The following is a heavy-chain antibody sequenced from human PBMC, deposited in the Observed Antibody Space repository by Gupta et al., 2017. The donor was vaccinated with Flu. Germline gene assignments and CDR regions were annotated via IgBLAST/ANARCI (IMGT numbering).Heavy chain of an antibody. Sequence: IRQPPGKGLEWIGEINHSGSTNYNPPLKSRVTISVDTSKNQFSLKLSSVTAADTAVYYCARGLQDIVVVPAADYYYYMDVWGKGTTVTVSS. J-gene: IGHJ6*03. CDR3: ARGLQDIVVVPAADYYYYMDV. V-gene: IGHV4-34*01. CDR2: INHSGST. D-gene: IGHD2-2*01.